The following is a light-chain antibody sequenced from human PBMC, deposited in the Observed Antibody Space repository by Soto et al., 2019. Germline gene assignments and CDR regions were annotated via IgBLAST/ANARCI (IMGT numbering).Light chain of an antibody. CDR2: EAT. CDR3: SSLISRFTVV. J-gene: IGLJ1*01. CDR1: SNDVGSYNL. Sequence: QSALTQPASVSGSPEQSVTISCTGTSNDVGSYNLVSWYQQHPGKAPKVMIYEATKRPSGVSNRFSGSKSGNTASLTISGLQAEDEADYYCSSLISRFTVVFGTGTKLTVL. V-gene: IGLV2-14*02.